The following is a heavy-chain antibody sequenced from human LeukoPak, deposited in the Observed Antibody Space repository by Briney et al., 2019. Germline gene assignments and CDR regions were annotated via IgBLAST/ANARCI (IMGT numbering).Heavy chain of an antibody. J-gene: IGHJ6*03. D-gene: IGHD3-10*01. CDR1: GFTLSTYA. CDR2: TSSSDAGT. CDR3: AKDSAFYYIDV. Sequence: GGSLRLSCAASGFTLSTYAMSWVRQTPGKGLEWVAATSSSDAGTYHADSVRGRFTISRDNSKNTLYLQMNSLEGDDTAVYYCAKDSAFYYIDVWGKGTTVIISS. V-gene: IGHV3-23*01.